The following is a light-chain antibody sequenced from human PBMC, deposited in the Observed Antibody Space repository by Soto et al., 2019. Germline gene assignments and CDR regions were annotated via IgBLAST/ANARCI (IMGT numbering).Light chain of an antibody. V-gene: IGKV3-20*01. CDR3: QQFASSPRT. CDR1: SVATSQ. J-gene: IGKJ1*01. Sequence: TQSPSSLSASVGDRVTITCQASVATSQLAWYQQKPGQAPRLLIGASSRATGVPDRFIASGSGTDFTLTISRLEPEDFAVYYCQQFASSPRTFGRGTKVDIK. CDR2: GAS.